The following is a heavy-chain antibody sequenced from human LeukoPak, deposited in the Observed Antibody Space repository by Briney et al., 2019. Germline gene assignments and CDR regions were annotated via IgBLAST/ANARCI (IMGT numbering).Heavy chain of an antibody. D-gene: IGHD6-6*01. CDR3: ARGQFWRPPGAARREDYYYYSHMDV. Sequence: SETLSLTNSFSGDYIRSYYWGWIRQLGRKGLEWVGRIYTSGSTNYNHLLKGRVTLTVDTSKNQFSLKLSAVADADTSVYYCARGQFWRPPGAARREDYYYYSHMDVWGRGPAVTVS. V-gene: IGHV4-4*07. J-gene: IGHJ6*03. CDR1: GDYIRSYY. CDR2: IYTSGST.